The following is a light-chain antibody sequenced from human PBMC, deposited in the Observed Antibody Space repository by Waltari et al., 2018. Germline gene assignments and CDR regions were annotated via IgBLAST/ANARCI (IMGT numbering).Light chain of an antibody. Sequence: QTVVTQEPSLSVSPGGTVTLTCALSSGSLSTTSYATWYQQTPGQAARTLGYKANARASGVPDRFSGSILGNTAALTPTGAQADDESDYYCALYMGSGIWVFGGGTRLTVL. V-gene: IGLV8-61*01. CDR1: SGSLSTTSY. CDR2: KAN. J-gene: IGLJ3*02. CDR3: ALYMGSGIWV.